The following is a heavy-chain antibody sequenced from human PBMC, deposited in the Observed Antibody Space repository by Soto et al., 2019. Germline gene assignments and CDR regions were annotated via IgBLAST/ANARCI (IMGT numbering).Heavy chain of an antibody. Sequence: GESLKISCKGSGYSFTSYWIGWVRQMPGEGLEWVGIIYPGHSDTRYSASFQGQVTISAGKSISTAYLQWSSLKASDAAMYYCGGRSEGYNSPGYWGRGTLVTVS. CDR2: IYPGHSDT. CDR3: GGRSEGYNSPGY. D-gene: IGHD5-12*01. CDR1: GYSFTSYW. V-gene: IGHV5-51*01. J-gene: IGHJ4*02.